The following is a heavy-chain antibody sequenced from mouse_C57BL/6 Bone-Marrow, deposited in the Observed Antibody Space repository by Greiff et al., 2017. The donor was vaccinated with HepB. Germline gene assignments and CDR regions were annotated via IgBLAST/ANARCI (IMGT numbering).Heavy chain of an antibody. CDR2: IYPGDGDT. J-gene: IGHJ4*01. D-gene: IGHD1-1*01. CDR1: GYAFSSSW. Sequence: VQLQQSGPELVKPGASVKISCEASGYAFSSSWMNWVKQRPGKGLEWIGRIYPGDGDTNYNGKFKGKATLTADKSSSTAYMQLSSLTSEDSAVYFCARPDYGSSYEAMDYWGQGTSVTVSS. CDR3: ARPDYGSSYEAMDY. V-gene: IGHV1-82*01.